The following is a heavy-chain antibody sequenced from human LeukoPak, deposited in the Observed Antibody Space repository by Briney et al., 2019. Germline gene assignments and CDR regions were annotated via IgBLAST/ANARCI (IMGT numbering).Heavy chain of an antibody. Sequence: PSETLSLTCTVSGGSISSSSYYWGWIRQPPGKGLEWIGSIYYSGSTYYNPSLKSRLTISVDASKNQFSLNLTSVTAADTAVYYCARAHSSGWYRFDSWGQGTLVTVSS. CDR2: IYYSGST. D-gene: IGHD6-19*01. CDR1: GGSISSSSYY. J-gene: IGHJ4*02. V-gene: IGHV4-39*07. CDR3: ARAHSSGWYRFDS.